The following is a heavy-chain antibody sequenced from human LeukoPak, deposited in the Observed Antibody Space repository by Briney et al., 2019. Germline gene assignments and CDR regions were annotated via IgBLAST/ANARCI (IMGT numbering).Heavy chain of an antibody. CDR2: INTNTGNP. J-gene: IGHJ4*02. D-gene: IGHD6-19*01. V-gene: IGHV7-4-1*02. Sequence: ASVKVSCKASGYTFTSYAMNWVRQAPGQGLEWMGWINTNTGNPTYAQGFTGRFVFSLDTSVSTAYLQISSLKAEDTAVYYCARDEAIAVAGGSPFDYWGQGTLVTVSS. CDR3: ARDEAIAVAGGSPFDY. CDR1: GYTFTSYA.